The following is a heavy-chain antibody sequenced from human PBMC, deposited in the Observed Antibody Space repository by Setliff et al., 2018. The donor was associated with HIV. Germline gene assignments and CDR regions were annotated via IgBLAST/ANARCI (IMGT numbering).Heavy chain of an antibody. D-gene: IGHD3-22*01. CDR1: PVSISSTSYY. J-gene: IGHJ4*02. V-gene: IGHV4-39*07. CDR2: IYHSEST. Sequence: SETLSLTCTVSPVSISSTSYYWVWIRQPPGKGLEWIGSIYHSESTYYNPSLKSRVTISVDTSKNQFSLKLSSVTAADTAVYYCARDALTYYYDSSGYLRVDYFDYWGQGTLVTVSS. CDR3: ARDALTYYYDSSGYLRVDYFDY.